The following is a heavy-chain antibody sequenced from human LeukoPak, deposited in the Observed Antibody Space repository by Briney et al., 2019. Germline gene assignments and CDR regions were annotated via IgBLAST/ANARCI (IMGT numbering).Heavy chain of an antibody. CDR3: PRVLGIGPFDY. J-gene: IGHJ4*02. V-gene: IGHV4-59*01. Sequence: PSETLSLTCTVSDGSIRGCCWCWVRQPQGKGLGWIGYVWYSGSAKYNPSLESRVAMSVDASKNQFSLTLSTVTAADTPGYYCPRVLGIGPFDYWGQGTLVAVSS. CDR1: DGSIRGCC. CDR2: VWYSGSA. D-gene: IGHD2/OR15-2a*01.